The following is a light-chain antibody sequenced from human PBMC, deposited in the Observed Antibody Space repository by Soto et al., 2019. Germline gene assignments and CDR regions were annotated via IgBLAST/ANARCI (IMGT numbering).Light chain of an antibody. CDR1: QSISSW. V-gene: IGKV1-5*01. CDR3: QQYNSYSWT. Sequence: DIQLTQSPSTLSASVGYRFNITCRASQSISSWLDWYQQKPGKAPKLLIYDASSLESGVPSRFSGSGYGTELTLTISSMQTDDFATYYCQQYNSYSWTFGQGTKVDIK. J-gene: IGKJ1*01. CDR2: DAS.